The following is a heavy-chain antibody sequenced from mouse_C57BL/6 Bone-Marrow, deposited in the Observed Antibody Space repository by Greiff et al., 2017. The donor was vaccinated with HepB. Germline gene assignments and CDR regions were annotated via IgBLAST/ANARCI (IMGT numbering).Heavy chain of an antibody. Sequence: QVQLQQSGAELVKPGASVKLSCKASGYTLTSYWMQWVKQRPGQGLEWIGEIDTSDSYTNYNQKFKGKATLTVDTSSSTAYMQLSSLTSEDSAVYYCARAMISDYWGQGNTLTVSA. CDR1: GYTLTSYW. D-gene: IGHD2-4*01. J-gene: IGHJ2*01. V-gene: IGHV1-50*01. CDR2: IDTSDSYT. CDR3: ARAMISDY.